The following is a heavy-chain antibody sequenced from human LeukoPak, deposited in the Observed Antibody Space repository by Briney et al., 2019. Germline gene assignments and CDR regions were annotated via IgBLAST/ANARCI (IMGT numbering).Heavy chain of an antibody. Sequence: SETLSLTCAVCGGSFSGYYWSWIRQPPGKGLEWIGEINHSGSTNYNPSLKSRVTISVDTSKNQFSLKLSSVTAADTAVYYCSLGVRYGYQGYYYYYGMDVWGQGTTVTVSS. J-gene: IGHJ6*02. V-gene: IGHV4-34*01. CDR1: GGSFSGYY. CDR3: SLGVRYGYQGYYYYYGMDV. D-gene: IGHD5-18*01. CDR2: INHSGST.